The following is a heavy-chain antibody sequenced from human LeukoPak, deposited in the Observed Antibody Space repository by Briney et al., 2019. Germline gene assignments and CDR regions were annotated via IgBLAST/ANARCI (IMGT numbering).Heavy chain of an antibody. CDR3: AKVQLLWFGELSISFDY. CDR2: ISYDGSNK. J-gene: IGHJ4*02. CDR1: GFTFSSYG. V-gene: IGHV3-30*18. Sequence: AGGSLRLSCAASGFTFSSYGMHWVRQAPGKGLEWVAVISYDGSNKYYADSVKGRFTISRDNSKNTLYLQMNSLRAEDTAVYYCAKVQLLWFGELSISFDYWGQGTLVTVSS. D-gene: IGHD3-10*01.